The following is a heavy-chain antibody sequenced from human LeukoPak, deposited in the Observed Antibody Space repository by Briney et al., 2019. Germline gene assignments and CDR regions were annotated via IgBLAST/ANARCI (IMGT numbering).Heavy chain of an antibody. CDR2: IYYSGST. Sequence: SETLSLTCTVSGGSISSYYWSWIRQPPGKGLEWIRYIYYSGSTNYNPSLKSRVTISVDTSKNQFSLKLSSVTAADTAVYYCARHGGDSSSSMSRTNWFDPWGQGTLVTVSS. D-gene: IGHD6-6*01. CDR3: ARHGGDSSSSMSRTNWFDP. CDR1: GGSISSYY. J-gene: IGHJ5*02. V-gene: IGHV4-59*08.